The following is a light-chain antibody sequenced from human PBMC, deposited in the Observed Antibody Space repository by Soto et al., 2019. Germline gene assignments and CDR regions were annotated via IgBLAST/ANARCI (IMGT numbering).Light chain of an antibody. CDR3: LQRSGWPWT. CDR1: QSVSSY. J-gene: IGKJ1*01. CDR2: DAS. Sequence: EIVLTQSPATLSLSPGERATLSCRASQSVSSYLAWYQQKPGQAPRLLIYDASNRATDVPARFSGSGSGTDFTLTISRLEAEDFAVYYCLQRSGWPWTFGQGTKVEIK. V-gene: IGKV3-11*01.